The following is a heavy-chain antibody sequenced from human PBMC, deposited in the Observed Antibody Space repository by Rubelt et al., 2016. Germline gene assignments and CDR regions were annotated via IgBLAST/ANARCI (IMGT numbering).Heavy chain of an antibody. V-gene: IGHV1-2*02. D-gene: IGHD2-2*01. CDR2: INPNSGGT. J-gene: IGHJ4*02. CDR1: GYTFTGYY. Sequence: QVQLVQSGAEVKKPGASVKVSCKASGYTFTGYYMHWVRPAPGQGLELMGWINPNSGGTNYAQKFKGRGTMTRDTAISKAYMELSRLRSDDTAVYYCLPAAMNYWGQGTLVTVSS. CDR3: LPAAMNY.